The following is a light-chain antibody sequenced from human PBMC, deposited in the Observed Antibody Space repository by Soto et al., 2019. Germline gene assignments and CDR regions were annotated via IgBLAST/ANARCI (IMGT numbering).Light chain of an antibody. Sequence: QSALTQPASVSGSPGQSITISCAGTMLDVGAYTLVSWYQQHPGRAPQLIIYEVRNRPSGISFRFSGSKSGNTASLTISGLQAEDEADYYCSSYTSKSSLIFGGGTQLTVL. V-gene: IGLV2-14*01. CDR1: MLDVGAYTL. J-gene: IGLJ2*01. CDR3: SSYTSKSSLI. CDR2: EVR.